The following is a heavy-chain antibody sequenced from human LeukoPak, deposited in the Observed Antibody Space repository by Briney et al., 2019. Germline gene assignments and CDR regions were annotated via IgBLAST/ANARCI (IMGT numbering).Heavy chain of an antibody. V-gene: IGHV3-21*01. Sequence: SGGSLRLSCAASGFTFSSYSMNWVRQAPGKGLEWVSSISSSSSYIYYADSVKGRFTISRDNSKNTLYLQMNSLRAEDTAVYYCARALIPFDYWGQGTLVTVSS. D-gene: IGHD2-2*02. CDR2: ISSSSSYI. J-gene: IGHJ4*02. CDR3: ARALIPFDY. CDR1: GFTFSSYS.